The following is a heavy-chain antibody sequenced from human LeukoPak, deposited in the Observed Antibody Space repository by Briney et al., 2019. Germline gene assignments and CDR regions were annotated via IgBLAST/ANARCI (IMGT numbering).Heavy chain of an antibody. CDR2: IYYSGST. CDR3: ARIGRPGVVIYYFDY. D-gene: IGHD3-3*01. CDR1: GGSISSYY. Sequence: SXXLSLTCTVSGGSISSYYWSWIRQPPGKGLEWIGYIYYSGSTNYNPSLKSRVTISVDTSKNQFSLKLSSVTAADTAVYYCARIGRPGVVIYYFDYWGQGTLVTVSS. V-gene: IGHV4-59*01. J-gene: IGHJ4*02.